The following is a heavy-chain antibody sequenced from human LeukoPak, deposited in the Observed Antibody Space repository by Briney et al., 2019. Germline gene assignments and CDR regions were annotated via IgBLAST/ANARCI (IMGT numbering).Heavy chain of an antibody. CDR1: GGSISSGSYY. V-gene: IGHV4-61*02. Sequence: SETLSLTCTASGGSISSGSYYWSWIRQPAGKGLEWIGRIYTSGSTNYNPSLKSRVTISVDTSKNQFSLKLSSVTAADTAVYYCARDRYYYDSSGTRWFDPWGQGTLVTVSS. D-gene: IGHD3-22*01. CDR2: IYTSGST. CDR3: ARDRYYYDSSGTRWFDP. J-gene: IGHJ5*02.